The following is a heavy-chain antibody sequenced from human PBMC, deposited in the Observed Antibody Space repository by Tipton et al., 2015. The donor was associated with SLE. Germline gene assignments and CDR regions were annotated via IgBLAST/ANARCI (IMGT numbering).Heavy chain of an antibody. CDR3: ARGGSSSSDAFDI. CDR2: ISYDGSNK. V-gene: IGHV3-30-3*01. Sequence: QLVQSGGGVVQPGRSLRLSCAASGFTFSSYAMHWVRQAPGKGLEWVAVISYDGSNKYYADSVKGRFTISRDNSKNTLYLQMNSLRAEDTAVYYCARGGSSSSDAFDIWGQGTMVTVSS. D-gene: IGHD6-13*01. J-gene: IGHJ3*02. CDR1: GFTFSSYA.